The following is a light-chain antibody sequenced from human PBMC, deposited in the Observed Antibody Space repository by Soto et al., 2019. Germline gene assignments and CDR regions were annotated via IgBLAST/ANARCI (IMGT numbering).Light chain of an antibody. Sequence: DIQMTQSPSTLSASVGDRVTITCRASQSISSWLAWYQQKPGKAPKLLIYKASSVESGVPSRFSGSGSGTEFTLTISSLQPDDFATYYHQQNNSSPWTFGQGTKVEIK. CDR1: QSISSW. CDR2: KAS. V-gene: IGKV1-5*03. J-gene: IGKJ1*01. CDR3: QQNNSSPWT.